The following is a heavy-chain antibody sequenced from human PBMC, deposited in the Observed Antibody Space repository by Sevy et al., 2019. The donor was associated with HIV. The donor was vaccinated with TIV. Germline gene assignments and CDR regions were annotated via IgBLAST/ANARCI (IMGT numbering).Heavy chain of an antibody. Sequence: GGSLRLACTASGFTFGDYAMSWFRQAPGKGLEWVGFIRSKAYGGTTEYAASVKGRFTISRDDSKSIAYLQMNSLKTEDTAVYYCTRDRGTMIVSLTYYYGMDVWGQGTTVTVSS. V-gene: IGHV3-49*03. CDR1: GFTFGDYA. CDR2: IRSKAYGGTT. CDR3: TRDRGTMIVSLTYYYGMDV. J-gene: IGHJ6*02. D-gene: IGHD3-22*01.